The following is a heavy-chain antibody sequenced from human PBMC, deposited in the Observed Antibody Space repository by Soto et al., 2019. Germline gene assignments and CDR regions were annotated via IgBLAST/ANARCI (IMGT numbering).Heavy chain of an antibody. J-gene: IGHJ4*02. V-gene: IGHV1-3*05. CDR2: INAGNGNT. CDR3: ARGGEPIDY. D-gene: IGHD2-21*01. Sequence: QVQLVQSGADEKKPGASVKVSCKASGYTFTSYAMHWVRQAPGQRLEWMGWINAGNGNTKYSQKFQGRVTITRDTSASTAYMKLSSLRSEDTAVYYCARGGEPIDYWGQGTLVTVSS. CDR1: GYTFTSYA.